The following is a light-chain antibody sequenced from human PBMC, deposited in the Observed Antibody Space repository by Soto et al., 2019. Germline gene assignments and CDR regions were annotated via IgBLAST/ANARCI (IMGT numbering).Light chain of an antibody. CDR3: FSFTRTNTHV. J-gene: IGLJ1*01. CDR1: SSDFGSYKF. V-gene: IGLV2-23*01. Sequence: QSALTQPAPVSGSPGQSVTISCTGTSSDFGSYKFVSWYQHHPGKVPKVIIYETSKRPSGVSDRFSGSKSGNTASLTISGLQAEDEADYYCFSFTRTNTHVFGSGTKLTVL. CDR2: ETS.